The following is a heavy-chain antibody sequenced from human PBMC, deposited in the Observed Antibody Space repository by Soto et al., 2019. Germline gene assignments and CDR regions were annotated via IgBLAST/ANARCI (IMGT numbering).Heavy chain of an antibody. V-gene: IGHV3-30-3*01. CDR2: ISYDGSNK. Sequence: GRSLRLSCAASGFTFSSYAMNWVRQAPCKGLEWVAFISYDGSNKNYADSVKGRFTISRDNAKNTLYLQMNSLRAEDTAVYYCARENTVRGVIRYYYYYGMDVWGQGTTVTVSS. CDR1: GFTFSSYA. CDR3: ARENTVRGVIRYYYYYGMDV. J-gene: IGHJ6*01. D-gene: IGHD3-10*01.